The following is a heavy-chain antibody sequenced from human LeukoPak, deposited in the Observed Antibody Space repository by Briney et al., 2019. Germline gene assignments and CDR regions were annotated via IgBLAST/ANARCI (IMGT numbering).Heavy chain of an antibody. CDR2: IYSDNT. CDR3: ARRAGAYSHPYDY. Sequence: SGGSLRLSCAASGLTFRRYGMTWVRQAPGKGLEWVSFIYSDNTHYSDSVKGRFTISRDNSKNTLYLQMNSLRAEDTAVYYCARRAGAYSHPYDYWGQGTLVTVSS. CDR1: GLTFRRYG. J-gene: IGHJ4*02. V-gene: IGHV3-53*01. D-gene: IGHD4/OR15-4a*01.